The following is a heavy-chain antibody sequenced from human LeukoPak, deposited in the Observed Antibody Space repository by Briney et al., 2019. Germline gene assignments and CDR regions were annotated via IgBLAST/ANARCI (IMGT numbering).Heavy chain of an antibody. V-gene: IGHV1-69*05. CDR3: ARSKYCTNGVCYFRYMDV. CDR1: GGTFSSYA. D-gene: IGHD2-8*01. CDR2: IIPIFGTA. Sequence: SVKVSCKASGGTFSSYAISWVRQAPGQGLEWMGGIIPIFGTANYAQKFQGRVTITTDESTSTAYMELSSLRSEDTAVYYCARSKYCTNGVCYFRYMDVWGKGTTVTVSS. J-gene: IGHJ6*03.